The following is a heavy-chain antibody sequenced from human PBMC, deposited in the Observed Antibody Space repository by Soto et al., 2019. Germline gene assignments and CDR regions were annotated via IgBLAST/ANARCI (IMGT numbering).Heavy chain of an antibody. D-gene: IGHD3-22*01. J-gene: IGHJ4*02. V-gene: IGHV1-18*04. Sequence: ASVKVSFKASGYTFTSYGISWVRQAPGQGLEWMGWISAYNGNTNYAQKLQGRVTMTTDTSTSTAYMELRSLRSDDTAVYYCARDPTTYYYDSSGYYPFDYWGQGTLVTVSS. CDR1: GYTFTSYG. CDR2: ISAYNGNT. CDR3: ARDPTTYYYDSSGYYPFDY.